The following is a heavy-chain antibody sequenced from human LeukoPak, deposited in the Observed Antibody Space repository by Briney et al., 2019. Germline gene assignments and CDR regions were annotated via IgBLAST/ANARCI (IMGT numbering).Heavy chain of an antibody. Sequence: GASVKVSCKASGYTFTSYGISWVRQAPGQGLEWMGGIIPVFGTANYAQKFQGRVTITTDESTSTAYMELSSLRSEDTAVYYCARRVQLERQGGGYFDYWGQGTLVTVSS. V-gene: IGHV1-69*05. J-gene: IGHJ4*02. CDR2: IIPVFGTA. D-gene: IGHD1-1*01. CDR3: ARRVQLERQGGGYFDY. CDR1: GYTFTSYG.